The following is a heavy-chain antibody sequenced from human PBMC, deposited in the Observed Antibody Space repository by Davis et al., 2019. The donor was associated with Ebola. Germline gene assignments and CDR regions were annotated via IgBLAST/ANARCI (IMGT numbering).Heavy chain of an antibody. V-gene: IGHV3-7*01. CDR3: ARGDYYDGSGYYYDGTYHDAFDI. J-gene: IGHJ3*02. D-gene: IGHD3-22*01. Sequence: GESLKISCAASGFTFSSYWMSWVRQAPGKGLEWVANIKQDGSAKYYVDSVKGRFTISRDNDKKSLYLQMNRLRAEDTAVYYCARGDYYDGSGYYYDGTYHDAFDIWGQGTLVTVSS. CDR1: GFTFSSYW. CDR2: IKQDGSAK.